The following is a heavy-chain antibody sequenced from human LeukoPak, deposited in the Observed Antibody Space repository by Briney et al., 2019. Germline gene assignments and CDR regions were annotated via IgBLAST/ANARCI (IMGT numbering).Heavy chain of an antibody. V-gene: IGHV4-30-4*07. CDR2: IYYSGST. CDR3: ARAGQQLSMGGFDY. Sequence: SETLSLTCAVSGGSISSGGYSWSWIRQPPGKGLEWIGYIYYSGSTYYNPSLKSRVTISVDKSKNQFSLKLSSVTAADTAVYYCARAGQQLSMGGFDYWGQGTLVTVSS. D-gene: IGHD6-13*01. J-gene: IGHJ4*02. CDR1: GGSISSGGYS.